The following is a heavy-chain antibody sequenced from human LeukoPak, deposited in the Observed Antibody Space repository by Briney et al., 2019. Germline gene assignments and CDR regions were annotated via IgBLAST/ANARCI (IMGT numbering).Heavy chain of an antibody. CDR2: INPSGGST. D-gene: IGHD6-13*01. Sequence: ASVKVSCKASGYTFTNYYMHWVRQAPGQGLEWMGIINPSGGSTSYSQKFQGRVTMTRDMSTSTVYMELSSLRSEDTAVYYCARALAAAAGRRAAMMGDWGQGTLVTASS. CDR3: ARALAAAAGRRAAMMGD. CDR1: GYTFTNYY. J-gene: IGHJ4*02. V-gene: IGHV1-46*01.